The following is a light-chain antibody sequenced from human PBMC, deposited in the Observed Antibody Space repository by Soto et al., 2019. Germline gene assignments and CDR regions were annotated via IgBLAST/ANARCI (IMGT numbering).Light chain of an antibody. CDR1: QSVRSH. J-gene: IGKJ4*01. CDR3: QHRAAWPIT. V-gene: IGKV3-11*01. CDR2: DAS. Sequence: EIVLTQSPATLSLSPGERATLSCRTSQSVRSHLVWYQQKPGQAPRLLIYDASNRATGIPVRFSGSGSGTDFTLTISSLEPEDFAVYYCQHRAAWPITFGGGTKVEIK.